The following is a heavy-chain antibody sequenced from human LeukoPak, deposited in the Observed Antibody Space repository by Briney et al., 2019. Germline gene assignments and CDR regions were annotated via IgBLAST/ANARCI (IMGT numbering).Heavy chain of an antibody. V-gene: IGHV3-15*01. Sequence: PGGSLRLSCTASGFTFGDYAMSWVRRAPGKGLEWVGRIKSKNDGGTPDYAAPVKGRFTISRDDSKNTLYLQMNSLKTDEDTAVYYCISHYYGSGSYDYWGQGTLVTVSS. CDR1: GFTFGDYA. D-gene: IGHD3-10*01. J-gene: IGHJ4*02. CDR2: IKSKNDGGTP. CDR3: ISHYYGSGSYDY.